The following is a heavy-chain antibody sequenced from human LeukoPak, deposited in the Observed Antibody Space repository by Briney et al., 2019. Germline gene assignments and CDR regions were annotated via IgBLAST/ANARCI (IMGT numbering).Heavy chain of an antibody. J-gene: IGHJ3*02. CDR2: ISAYNGNI. D-gene: IGHD2-2*03. CDR1: GYTFTSYV. CDR3: ARESGYCSSTSCYHAFDI. Sequence: ASVKVSCKASGYTFTSYVISCVRQAPGQGLEWMGWISAYNGNINYAQKVQGRVTMTTDTSTSTAYMELSSLRSEDTAVYYCARESGYCSSTSCYHAFDIWGQGTMVTVSS. V-gene: IGHV1-18*01.